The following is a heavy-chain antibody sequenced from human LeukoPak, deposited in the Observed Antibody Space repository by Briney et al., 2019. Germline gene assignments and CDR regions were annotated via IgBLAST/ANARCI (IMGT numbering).Heavy chain of an antibody. J-gene: IGHJ4*02. Sequence: GGTLRHSCAASGFTFSSYAMSWVRQAPGKGLEWASAISGSGGSTYYADSVKGRFTISRDNSKNTLYLQMNSLRAEDTAVYYCATGGGYSYGYKRDYFDYWGQGTLVTVSS. CDR2: ISGSGGST. V-gene: IGHV3-23*01. CDR3: ATGGGYSYGYKRDYFDY. CDR1: GFTFSSYA. D-gene: IGHD5-18*01.